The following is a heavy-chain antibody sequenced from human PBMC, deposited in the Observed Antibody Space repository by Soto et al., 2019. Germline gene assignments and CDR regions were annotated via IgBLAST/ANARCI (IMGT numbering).Heavy chain of an antibody. CDR1: GFTFSSYS. Sequence: GGSLRLSCAASGFTFSSYSMNWVRQAPGKGLEWVSYISSSSSTIYYADSVKGRFTISRDNAKNSLYLQMNSLRAEDTAVYYCARVRVPAAPGRYYYYMDVWGKGTTVTVSS. J-gene: IGHJ6*03. V-gene: IGHV3-48*01. CDR2: ISSSSSTI. D-gene: IGHD2-2*01. CDR3: ARVRVPAAPGRYYYYMDV.